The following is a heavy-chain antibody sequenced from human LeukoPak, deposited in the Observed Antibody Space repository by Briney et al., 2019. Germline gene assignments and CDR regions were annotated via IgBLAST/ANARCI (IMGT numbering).Heavy chain of an antibody. CDR1: GGTFSSYA. D-gene: IGHD4-23*01. CDR2: IIPLFGTP. CDR3: ARGWLAETTVVTPYNY. Sequence: ASVKVSCKASGGTFSSYAISWVRQAPGQELEWMGGIIPLFGTPNYAQKFQGRVTITADESTSTVYMELSSLRSEDTAVYYCARGWLAETTVVTPYNYWGQGTLVTVSS. V-gene: IGHV1-69*13. J-gene: IGHJ4*02.